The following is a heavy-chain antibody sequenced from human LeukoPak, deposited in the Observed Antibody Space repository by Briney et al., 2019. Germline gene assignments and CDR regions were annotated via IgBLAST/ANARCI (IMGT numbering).Heavy chain of an antibody. CDR1: GYTFTSYY. CDR3: ARSHSSGWYPPFDY. D-gene: IGHD6-19*01. CDR2: INPNSGGT. Sequence: ASVKVSCKASGYTFTSYYMHWVRQAPGQGLEWMGWINPNSGGTNYAQKFQGRVTMTRDTSISTAYMELSRLRSDDTAVYYCARSHSSGWYPPFDYWGQGTLVTVSS. J-gene: IGHJ4*02. V-gene: IGHV1-2*02.